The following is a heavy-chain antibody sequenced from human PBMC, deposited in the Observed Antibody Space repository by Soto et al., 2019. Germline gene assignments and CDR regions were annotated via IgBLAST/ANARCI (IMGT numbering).Heavy chain of an antibody. V-gene: IGHV3-64*01. D-gene: IGHD6-19*01. Sequence: PGGSLRLSCAASGFTFSSYAMHWVRQAPGKGLEYVSVINTNGGTTYYANSVKGRFTVSRDNSKNTVYLEMNSLRTEDTAVYYCAKASSQQWLVHDWYFDLWGRGTLVTVSS. CDR2: INTNGGTT. J-gene: IGHJ2*01. CDR3: AKASSQQWLVHDWYFDL. CDR1: GFTFSSYA.